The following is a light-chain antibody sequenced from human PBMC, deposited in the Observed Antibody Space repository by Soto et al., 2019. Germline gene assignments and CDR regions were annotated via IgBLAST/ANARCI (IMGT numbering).Light chain of an antibody. CDR2: AAS. CDR3: QQYYSYPRT. V-gene: IGKV1-16*01. J-gene: IGKJ1*01. Sequence: DIQMTQSPSSVSASVGDRVTITCQASQDISDFLNWYQQKPGKAPKLLIYAASTLQSGVPSRFSGSGSGTDFTLTISCLQSEDFATYYCQQYYSYPRTFGQGTKVDIK. CDR1: QDISDF.